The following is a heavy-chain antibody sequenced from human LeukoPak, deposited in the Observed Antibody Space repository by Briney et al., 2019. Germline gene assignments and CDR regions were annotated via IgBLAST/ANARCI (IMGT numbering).Heavy chain of an antibody. Sequence: GASVKVSCKASGYTFTSYGISWVRQAPGQGLEWMGWISGYNGNTNYAQKLQGRVTVTTDTSTSTDYMELRSLRSDDTAVYYCARSSMVRGIIITGKFDYWGQGTLVTVSS. CDR2: ISGYNGNT. J-gene: IGHJ4*02. D-gene: IGHD3-10*01. CDR3: ARSSMVRGIIITGKFDY. V-gene: IGHV1-18*04. CDR1: GYTFTSYG.